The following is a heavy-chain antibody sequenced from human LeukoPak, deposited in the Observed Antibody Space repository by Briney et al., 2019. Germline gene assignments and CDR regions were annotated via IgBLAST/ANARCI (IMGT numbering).Heavy chain of an antibody. D-gene: IGHD6-6*01. Sequence: SETLSLTCSVSGGPISSYFWTWIRQRAGEGLEWIGRIYITGSTNYNPSLKSRVTMSVDTSRNQFSLKLSSVTAADTAVYYCARRVWSSSSGFDDWGQGTLVTVSS. CDR1: GGPISSYF. V-gene: IGHV4-4*07. CDR2: IYITGST. J-gene: IGHJ4*02. CDR3: ARRVWSSSSGFDD.